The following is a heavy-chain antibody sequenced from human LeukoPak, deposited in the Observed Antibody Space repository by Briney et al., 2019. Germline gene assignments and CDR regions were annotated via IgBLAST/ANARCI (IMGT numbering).Heavy chain of an antibody. V-gene: IGHV4-4*02. J-gene: IGHJ4*02. CDR3: ARAAYCGGDCYLFDY. Sequence: SETLSLTCAVSGGSISSSNWWSWVRQPPGKGLEWTGEIYHSGSTNYNPSLKSRVTISVDKSKNQFSLKLSSVTAADTAVYYCARAAYCGGDCYLFDYWGQGTLVTVFS. CDR2: IYHSGST. D-gene: IGHD2-21*02. CDR1: GGSISSSNW.